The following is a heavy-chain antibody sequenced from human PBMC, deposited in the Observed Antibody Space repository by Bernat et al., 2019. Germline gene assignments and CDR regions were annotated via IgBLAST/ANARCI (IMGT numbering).Heavy chain of an antibody. J-gene: IGHJ4*02. Sequence: QVQLQESGPGLVKPSETLSLTCTVSGGSVSSGSYYWSWIRQPPGKGLEWIAYIHYSGTTKYNPSLTSRVTISVDTSRDQFSLMLSSVTAADTAVYYCARRYYDSGGYYYDDYWGQGTLVTVSS. V-gene: IGHV4-61*01. CDR3: ARRYYDSGGYYYDDY. D-gene: IGHD3-22*01. CDR1: GGSVSSGSYY. CDR2: IHYSGTT.